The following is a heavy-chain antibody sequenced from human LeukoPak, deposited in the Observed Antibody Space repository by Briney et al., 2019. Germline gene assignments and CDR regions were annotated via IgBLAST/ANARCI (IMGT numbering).Heavy chain of an antibody. Sequence: ASVKVSCKASGYTFTSYGISGVRQAPGQGLEWMGWISAYNGNTNYAQKLQGRVTMTTDTSTSTAYMELRRLRSDDTAVYYCARDRDPYYDILTGSGAFDIWGQGTMVTVSS. J-gene: IGHJ3*02. CDR3: ARDRDPYYDILTGSGAFDI. CDR2: ISAYNGNT. CDR1: GYTFTSYG. V-gene: IGHV1-18*01. D-gene: IGHD3-9*01.